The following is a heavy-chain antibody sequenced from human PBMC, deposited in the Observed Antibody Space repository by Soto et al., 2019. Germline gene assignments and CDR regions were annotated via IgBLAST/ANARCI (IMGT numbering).Heavy chain of an antibody. CDR3: ARDPRIGIAEEVWFDP. D-gene: IGHD6-13*01. CDR1: GGTFSSYT. V-gene: IGHV1-69*04. Sequence: SVKVSCKASGGTFSSYTISWVRQAPGQGLEWMGRIIPILGIANYAQKFQGRVTITADKSTSTAYMELSSLRSEDTAVYYCARDPRIGIAEEVWFDPWGQGTLVTVPQ. CDR2: IIPILGIA. J-gene: IGHJ5*02.